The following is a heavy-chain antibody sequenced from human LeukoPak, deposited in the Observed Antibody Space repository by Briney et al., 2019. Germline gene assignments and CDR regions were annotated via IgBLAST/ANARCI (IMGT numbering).Heavy chain of an antibody. J-gene: IGHJ3*02. V-gene: IGHV3-7*04. Sequence: GGSLRLSCAASGFTFSSCAMSWVRQAPGKGLEWVANIKQDGSEKYYVDSVKGRFTISRDNAMNSLSLQMNSLRAEDTAVYYSARFGPAALGFDIWGQGTTVTVSS. D-gene: IGHD6-25*01. CDR2: IKQDGSEK. CDR1: GFTFSSCA. CDR3: ARFGPAALGFDI.